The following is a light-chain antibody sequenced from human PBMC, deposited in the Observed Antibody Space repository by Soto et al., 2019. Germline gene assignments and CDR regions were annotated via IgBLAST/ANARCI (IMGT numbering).Light chain of an antibody. J-gene: IGKJ4*01. V-gene: IGKV3-11*01. CDR1: QSVSDY. CDR3: QQRVNWPPT. Sequence: EVVLTQSPASLSLSPGDRATLSCRADQSVSDYLAWYQQKPGQPPTLLLFDASSRATGVPHRFSAGGSGTDFTLIISSLQPEDFAVYYCQQRVNWPPTFGGGTKVEI. CDR2: DAS.